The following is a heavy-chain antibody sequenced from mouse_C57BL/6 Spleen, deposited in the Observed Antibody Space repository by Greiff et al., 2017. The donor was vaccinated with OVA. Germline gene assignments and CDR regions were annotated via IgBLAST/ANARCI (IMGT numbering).Heavy chain of an antibody. CDR3: ARGITTVVGFDY. CDR1: GYTFTSYW. CDR2: IYPGSGST. V-gene: IGHV1-55*01. J-gene: IGHJ1*03. Sequence: QVQLQQPGAELVKPGASVKMSCKASGYTFTSYWITWVKQRPGQGLEWIGDIYPGSGSTNYNEKFKSKATLTVDTSSSTAYMQLSSLTSEDSAVYYCARGITTVVGFDYWGTGTTVTVSS. D-gene: IGHD1-1*01.